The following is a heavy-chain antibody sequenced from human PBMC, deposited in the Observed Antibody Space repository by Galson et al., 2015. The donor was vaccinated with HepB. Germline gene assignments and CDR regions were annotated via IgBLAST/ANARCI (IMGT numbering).Heavy chain of an antibody. CDR3: ARQRVSSRSYPY. V-gene: IGHV1-69*13. CDR1: GVTFSSYA. D-gene: IGHD2-2*01. Sequence: SVKVSCKASGVTFSSYAISWVRQAPGQGLEWMGGIIPLFGSANYAQKLQGRVTITADASTSTAYMELSSLRSEDTALYYCARQRVSSRSYPYWGQGTLVTVSS. J-gene: IGHJ4*02. CDR2: IIPLFGSA.